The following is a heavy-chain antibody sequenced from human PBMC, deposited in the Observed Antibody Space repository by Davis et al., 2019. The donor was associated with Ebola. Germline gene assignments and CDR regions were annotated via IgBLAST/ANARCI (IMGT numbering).Heavy chain of an antibody. CDR3: AKDLEYWYKDYYYGMDV. J-gene: IGHJ6*02. CDR1: GFTFADYA. Sequence: PGGSLRLSCAASGFTFADYAMHWVRQAPGKGLEWVSLISGDGGRIYYADSVKGRFTISRDNSKNSLYLQMNSLRTEDTALYYCAKDLEYWYKDYYYGMDVWGQGTTVTVSS. V-gene: IGHV3-43*02. D-gene: IGHD1/OR15-1a*01. CDR2: ISGDGGRI.